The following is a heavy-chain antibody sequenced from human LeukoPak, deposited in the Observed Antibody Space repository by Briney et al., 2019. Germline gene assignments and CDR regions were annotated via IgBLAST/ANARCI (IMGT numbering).Heavy chain of an antibody. CDR1: GGSISSSS. CDR3: ARDPTRESIAVAGTNYYYYYMDV. D-gene: IGHD6-19*01. V-gene: IGHV3-21*01. J-gene: IGHJ6*03. CDR2: ISSSSSYI. Sequence: ETLSLTCTVSGGSISSSSYYWGWIRQAPGKGLEWVSSISSSSSYIYYADSVKGRFTISRDNAKDSLYLQMNNLRAEDTAVYYCARDPTRESIAVAGTNYYYYYMDVWGKGTTVTISS.